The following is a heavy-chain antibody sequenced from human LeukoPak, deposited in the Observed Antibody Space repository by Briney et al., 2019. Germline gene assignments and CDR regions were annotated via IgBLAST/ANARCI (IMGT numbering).Heavy chain of an antibody. CDR2: IYYSGST. CDR3: ARFTYYYDSSGLRGWFDP. D-gene: IGHD3-22*01. J-gene: IGHJ5*02. CDR1: GGPMSSYY. Sequence: SETLSLTCTVSGGPMSSYYLSWIRQPPGEGLEWIGYIYYSGSTNYNPSLKSRVTISVDTSKNQFSLKLSSVTAADTAVYYCARFTYYYDSSGLRGWFDPWGQGTLVTVSS. V-gene: IGHV4-59*08.